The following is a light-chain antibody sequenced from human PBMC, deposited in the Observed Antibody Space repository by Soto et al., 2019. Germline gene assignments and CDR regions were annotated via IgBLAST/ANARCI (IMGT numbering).Light chain of an antibody. V-gene: IGKV2-30*01. CDR2: KVS. J-gene: IGKJ1*01. CDR3: MQATHWPQT. CDR1: QNLVDSDVNTN. Sequence: DVVMTQSPLSLPVTLGQPASISCRSSQNLVDSDVNTNLNWFQQRPGQSPRRLIYKVSNRDSGVPDRFSGSGSGTDFTLKISRVEAEDVGFYYCMQATHWPQTLGQGTTVDI.